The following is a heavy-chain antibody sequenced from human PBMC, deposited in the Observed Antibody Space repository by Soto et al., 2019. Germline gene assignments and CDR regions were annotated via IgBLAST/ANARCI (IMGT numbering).Heavy chain of an antibody. CDR1: GYTFNTYP. J-gene: IGHJ6*02. D-gene: IGHD3-10*01. V-gene: IGHV3-23*01. CDR2: ISSTAGRT. Sequence: PCGSPRLSCAPSGYTFNTYPMTWVREKLGEGLEWVSSISSTAGRTSSYAGSVKGRFAISRYFSDNTVDLQMNNLRVDDTAVYFCAKGVLSFHYGMEVWGQGPTLTGSS. CDR3: AKGVLSFHYGMEV.